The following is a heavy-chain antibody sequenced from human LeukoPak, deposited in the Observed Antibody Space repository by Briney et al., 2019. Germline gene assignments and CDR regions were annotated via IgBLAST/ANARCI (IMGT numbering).Heavy chain of an antibody. D-gene: IGHD3-9*01. Sequence: PGGSLRLSCVASGFTFSSYGMHWVRQAPGKGLEWVAFIRYDGSNKNYADSVKGRFTISRDNSKNTLYLQMNSLRAEDTAVYYCAKGGRYFDWGRLDYWGQGTLVTVSS. J-gene: IGHJ4*02. V-gene: IGHV3-30*02. CDR1: GFTFSSYG. CDR2: IRYDGSNK. CDR3: AKGGRYFDWGRLDY.